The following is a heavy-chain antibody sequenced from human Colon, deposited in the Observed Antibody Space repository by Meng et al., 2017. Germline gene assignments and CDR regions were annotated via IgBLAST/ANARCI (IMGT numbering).Heavy chain of an antibody. CDR3: ARLIAGWPFYFDY. J-gene: IGHJ4*02. CDR1: GGSISSGDYY. CDR2: MFHSGTT. V-gene: IGHV4-61*08. Sequence: GPVRAAGPGLGQPSQTLSLTCTVSGGSISSGDYYWSWIRQPPGKGLEWIGYMFHSGTTKYNPSLKSRVSMSVDTTKNQFYLKLTSVTVADTAVFYCARLIAGWPFYFDYWGQGILVTVSS. D-gene: IGHD6-19*01.